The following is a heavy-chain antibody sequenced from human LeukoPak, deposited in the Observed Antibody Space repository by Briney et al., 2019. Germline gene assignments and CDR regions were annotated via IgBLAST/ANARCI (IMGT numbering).Heavy chain of an antibody. J-gene: IGHJ5*02. V-gene: IGHV1-2*02. D-gene: IGHD2/OR15-2a*01. CDR2: INPNSGGT. CDR1: GYSFTGHY. CDR3: ARQSNKGGFDH. Sequence: ASVKVSFTASGYSFTGHYMHWVRQAPAQGLEWMGWINPNSGGTNYAQKFQGRVTMTRDTSISTAYMEVNRLESDDTAVYYCARQSNKGGFDHWGQGTLVSVS.